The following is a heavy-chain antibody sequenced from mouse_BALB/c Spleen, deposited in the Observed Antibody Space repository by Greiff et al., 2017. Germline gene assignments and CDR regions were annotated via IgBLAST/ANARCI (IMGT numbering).Heavy chain of an antibody. J-gene: IGHJ2*01. CDR3: ARWSITTDFDY. CDR1: GYTFSSYW. V-gene: IGHV1-9*01. D-gene: IGHD2-4*01. Sequence: QVQLQQSGAELMKPGASVKISCKATGYTFSSYWIEWVKQRPGHGLEWIGEILPGSGSTNYNEKFKGKATFTADTSSNTAYMQLSSLTSEDSAVYYCARWSITTDFDYWGQGTTLTVSS. CDR2: ILPGSGST.